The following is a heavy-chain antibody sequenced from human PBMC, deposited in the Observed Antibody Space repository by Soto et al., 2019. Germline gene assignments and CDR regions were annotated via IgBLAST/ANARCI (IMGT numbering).Heavy chain of an antibody. Sequence: SETLSLTCTVSGGSISSYYWSWIRQPPGKGLEWIGYIYYSGSTNYNPSLKSRVTISVDTSKNQFSLKLSSVTAADTAVYYCARATVTTFSSAANWFDPWGQGTLVTVSS. CDR3: ARATVTTFSSAANWFDP. V-gene: IGHV4-59*01. CDR1: GGSISSYY. CDR2: IYYSGST. D-gene: IGHD4-17*01. J-gene: IGHJ5*02.